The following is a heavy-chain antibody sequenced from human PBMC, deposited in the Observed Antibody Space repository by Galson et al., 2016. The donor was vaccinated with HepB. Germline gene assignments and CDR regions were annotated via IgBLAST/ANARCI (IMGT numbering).Heavy chain of an antibody. CDR1: GFTFTTYA. V-gene: IGHV3-23*01. Sequence: SLRLSCAVSGFTFTTYAMSWVRQAPGKGLEWVSSLSNSGGSTYYADSVKGRLTISRDNSKNTLYLQMNSLRAEDTAVYYCAKGGYFDWFDYWGQGTLATVSS. CDR2: LSNSGGST. D-gene: IGHD3-9*01. CDR3: AKGGYFDWFDY. J-gene: IGHJ4*02.